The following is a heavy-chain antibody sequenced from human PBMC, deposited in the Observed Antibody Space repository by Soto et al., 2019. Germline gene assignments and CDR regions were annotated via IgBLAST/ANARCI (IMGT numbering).Heavy chain of an antibody. J-gene: IGHJ3*02. CDR2: IYYSGST. Sequence: SETLSLTCTVSGGSISSYYWSWIRQPPGKGLEWIGYIYYSGSTYYNPSLKSRVTISVDTSKNQFSLKLSSVTAADTAVYYCAREGGIGGITAFDIWGQGTMVTVSS. CDR3: AREGGIGGITAFDI. D-gene: IGHD2-15*01. CDR1: GGSISSYY. V-gene: IGHV4-59*12.